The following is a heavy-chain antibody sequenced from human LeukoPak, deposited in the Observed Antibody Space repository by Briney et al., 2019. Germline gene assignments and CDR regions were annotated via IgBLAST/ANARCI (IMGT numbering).Heavy chain of an antibody. CDR2: ISYDGSNK. CDR3: ARDRGDSSGWYGFDY. V-gene: IGHV3-30*01. D-gene: IGHD6-19*01. CDR1: GFTLSSYA. Sequence: PGRSLRLSCAASGFTLSSYAMHWVRQAPGKGLEWVAVISYDGSNKYYVDSVKGRFTISRDNSKNTLYLQMNSLRAEDTAVYYCARDRGDSSGWYGFDYWGQGTLVTVSS. J-gene: IGHJ4*02.